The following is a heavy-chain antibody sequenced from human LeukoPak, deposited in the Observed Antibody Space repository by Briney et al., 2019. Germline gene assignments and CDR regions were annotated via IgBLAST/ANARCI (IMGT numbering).Heavy chain of an antibody. CDR3: ARGAIFGVVITRSAFDI. CDR1: GFTFSSYE. CDR2: ISSSSSTI. J-gene: IGHJ3*02. V-gene: IGHV3-48*01. D-gene: IGHD3-3*01. Sequence: GGSLRLSCAASGFTFSSYEMNWVRQAPGKGLEWVSYISSSSSTIYYADSVKGRFTISRDNAKNSLYLQMNSLRAEDTAVYYCARGAIFGVVITRSAFDIWGQGTMVTVSS.